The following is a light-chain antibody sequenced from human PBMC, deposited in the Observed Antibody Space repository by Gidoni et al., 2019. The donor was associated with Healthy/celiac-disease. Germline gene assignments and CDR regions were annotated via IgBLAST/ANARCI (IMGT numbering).Light chain of an antibody. Sequence: DIVMTQSPDSLAVSLGERATINCKSSQSVLYSSNNKTYLAWYQQKPGQPPKLLIYWASTRESGVPDRFSGSESGTDFTLTISSLQAEDVAGYYCQQDNSTLGTFGQGTKVEIK. J-gene: IGKJ1*01. V-gene: IGKV4-1*01. CDR2: WAS. CDR3: QQDNSTLGT. CDR1: QSVLYSSNNKTY.